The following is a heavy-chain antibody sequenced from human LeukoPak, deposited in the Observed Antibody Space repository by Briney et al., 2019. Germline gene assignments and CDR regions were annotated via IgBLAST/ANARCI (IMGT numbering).Heavy chain of an antibody. J-gene: IGHJ4*02. CDR2: ISSSSSYI. CDR3: AGAPEYGDYPYYFDY. CDR1: GFTFSSYS. Sequence: PGGSLRLSCAASGFTFSSYSMNWVRQAPGKGLEWVSSISSSSSYIYYADSVKGRFTISRDNAKNSLYLQMNSLRAEDTAVYYCAGAPEYGDYPYYFDYWGQGTLVTVSS. D-gene: IGHD4-17*01. V-gene: IGHV3-21*01.